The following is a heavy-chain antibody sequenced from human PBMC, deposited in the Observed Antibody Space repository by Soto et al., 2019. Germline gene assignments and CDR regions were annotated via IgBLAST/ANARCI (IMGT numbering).Heavy chain of an antibody. CDR1: GYTFTAYY. CDR2: INPNNGGT. V-gene: IGHV1-2*02. J-gene: IGHJ4*02. Sequence: QVQLVQSGAEVKKPGASVKVSCKASGYTFTAYYIHWVRQAPGQGLEWMGWINPNNGGTNLAQKFQGRVTMTRDTSINTAYLELSSLRSDDMAVYFCARGPADQDYWGQGTLVTVSS. CDR3: ARGPADQDY.